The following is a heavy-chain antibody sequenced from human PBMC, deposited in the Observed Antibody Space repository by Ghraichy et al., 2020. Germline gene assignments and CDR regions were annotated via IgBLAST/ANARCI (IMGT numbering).Heavy chain of an antibody. V-gene: IGHV3-23*01. CDR2: ISGNGDDT. CDR3: AKSVSYYRSSDVAKALYFDF. D-gene: IGHD6-6*01. Sequence: GGSLRLSCAASGFTFSTYAMNWVRQVPGKGLEWVSGISGNGDDTKYADSVKGRFTTSRDNFKNTLYLQMNSLRAEDTALYYCAKSVSYYRSSDVAKALYFDFWGQGTLVAVSS. CDR1: GFTFSTYA. J-gene: IGHJ4*02.